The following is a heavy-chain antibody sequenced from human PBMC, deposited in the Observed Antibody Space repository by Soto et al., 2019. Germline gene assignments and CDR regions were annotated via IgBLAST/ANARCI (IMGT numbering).Heavy chain of an antibody. CDR1: GSSIRDGGYY. CDR3: AKDPSPQPTTVVTPGWFDP. CDR2: IYYTGSA. Sequence: QVQLQESGPGLVEPSQTLSLTCTVSGSSIRDGGYYWSWIRQRPGKGLEWLGSIYYTGSAYYNPYLKSRLTISVDMSKSQFSLKLTSLTAADTAVYYCAKDPSPQPTTVVTPGWFDPWGQGILVTVSS. D-gene: IGHD4-17*01. V-gene: IGHV4-31*03. J-gene: IGHJ5*02.